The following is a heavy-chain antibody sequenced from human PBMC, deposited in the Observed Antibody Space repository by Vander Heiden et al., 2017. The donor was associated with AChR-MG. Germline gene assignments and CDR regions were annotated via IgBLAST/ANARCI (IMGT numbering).Heavy chain of an antibody. Sequence: QVQLVQSGAEVKKPGSSVKVSCKASGGTFSSYAISWVRQAPGQGLEWMGGIIPIFGTANYAQKFQGRVTITADKSTSTAYMELSSLRSEDTAVYYCASLTEVPDDYGVGKSFDPWGQGTLVTVSS. CDR1: GGTFSSYA. D-gene: IGHD4-17*01. J-gene: IGHJ5*02. CDR3: ASLTEVPDDYGVGKSFDP. CDR2: IIPIFGTA. V-gene: IGHV1-69*06.